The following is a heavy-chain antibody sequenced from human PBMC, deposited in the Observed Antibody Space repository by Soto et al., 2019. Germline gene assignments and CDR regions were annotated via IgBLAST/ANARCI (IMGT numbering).Heavy chain of an antibody. D-gene: IGHD4-17*01. CDR3: ARTVRCLDY. Sequence: PSETLSLTCAVYGGSFSGYYWSWIRQPPGKGLEWIGEINHSGSTNYNPSLKSRVTISVDTSKNQFSPKLSSVTAADTAVYYCARTVRCLDYWGQGTLVTVPS. J-gene: IGHJ4*02. CDR1: GGSFSGYY. V-gene: IGHV4-34*01. CDR2: INHSGST.